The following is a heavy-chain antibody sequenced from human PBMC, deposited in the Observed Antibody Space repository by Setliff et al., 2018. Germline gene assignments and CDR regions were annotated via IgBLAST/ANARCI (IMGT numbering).Heavy chain of an antibody. Sequence: ASVKVSCKASGYTFTGYYMHWVRQAPGQGLEWMEWINPNSGGTNYAQKFQGRVTMTRDTSISTAYMELSRLRSDDTAVYYCARDFGTITMIVVVIGYWGQGTLVTVSS. V-gene: IGHV1-2*02. CDR3: ARDFGTITMIVVVIGY. J-gene: IGHJ4*02. D-gene: IGHD3-22*01. CDR1: GYTFTGYY. CDR2: INPNSGGT.